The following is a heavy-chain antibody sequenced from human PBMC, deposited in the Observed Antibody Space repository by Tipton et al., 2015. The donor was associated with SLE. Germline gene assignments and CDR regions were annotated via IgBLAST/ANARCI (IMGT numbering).Heavy chain of an antibody. J-gene: IGHJ4*02. CDR2: IDPSDSYT. CDR3: ARRGAAAGDY. V-gene: IGHV5-10-1*01. CDR1: GYSFTNYW. D-gene: IGHD6-13*01. Sequence: QLVQSGAEVKKPGESLRISCKGSGYSFTNYWIIWVRQMPGKGLEWMGSIDPSDSYTKYSPSFQGHVTISADKSISTAYLQCSRLEASDTAMYYCARRGAAAGDYWGQGTLVTVSS.